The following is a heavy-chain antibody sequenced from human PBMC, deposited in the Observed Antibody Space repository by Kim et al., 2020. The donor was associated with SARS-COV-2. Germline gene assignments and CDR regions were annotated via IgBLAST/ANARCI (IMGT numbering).Heavy chain of an antibody. CDR2: FYRDGSGGRT. V-gene: IGHV3-66*01. CDR3: ARDAPTFYYDSDGYYYYYYVDV. CDR1: GFNISDNY. D-gene: IGHD3-22*01. Sequence: GGSLRLSCAVSGFNISDNYMSWVRQAPGKGLEWVSVFYRDGSGGRTYYAKSVKDRFTISRDISKNTLYLQMNSLRAEDTAVYYCARDAPTFYYDSDGYYYYYYVDVWGKGATVTVSS. J-gene: IGHJ6*03.